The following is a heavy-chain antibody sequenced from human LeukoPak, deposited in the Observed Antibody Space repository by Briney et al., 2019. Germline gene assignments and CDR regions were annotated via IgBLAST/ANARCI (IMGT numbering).Heavy chain of an antibody. J-gene: IGHJ5*02. CDR1: GPSFIGYY. CDR3: ARDSSGYTS. V-gene: IGHV4-34*01. CDR2: INHSGST. D-gene: IGHD3-22*01. Sequence: PSETLSLTCAVYGPSFIGYYWSSIRHPPGKGLEWIGEINHSGSTNYNPSLKSRVTISVDTSKNQFSLKLSSVAAADTAVYYCARDSSGYTSWGQGTLVTVSS.